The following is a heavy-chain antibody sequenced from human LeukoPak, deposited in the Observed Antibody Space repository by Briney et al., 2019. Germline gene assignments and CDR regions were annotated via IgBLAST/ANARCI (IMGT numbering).Heavy chain of an antibody. CDR2: IGTAGDT. CDR1: GFTFSSYD. Sequence: GGSLRLSCAASGFTFSSYDMHWVRQATGKGLEWVSAIGTAGDTYYPGSVKGRFTISRENAKNSLYLQMNSLRAGDTAVYYCARSLGIAAPCDIWGQGTMVTVSS. J-gene: IGHJ3*02. D-gene: IGHD6-6*01. V-gene: IGHV3-13*01. CDR3: ARSLGIAAPCDI.